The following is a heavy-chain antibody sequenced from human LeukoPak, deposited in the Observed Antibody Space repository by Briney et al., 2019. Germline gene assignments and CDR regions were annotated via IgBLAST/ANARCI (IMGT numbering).Heavy chain of an antibody. V-gene: IGHV1-8*01. CDR2: MNPNSGNT. J-gene: IGHJ6*02. D-gene: IGHD1-14*01. CDR1: GYTFTSYD. CDR3: AKVPGITYYYYGMDV. Sequence: ASVKVSCKASGYTFTSYDINWVRQATGQGLEWMGWMNPNSGNTGYAQKFQGRVTMTRNTSISTAYMELSSLRSEDTAVYYCAKVPGITYYYYGMDVWGQGTTVAVSS.